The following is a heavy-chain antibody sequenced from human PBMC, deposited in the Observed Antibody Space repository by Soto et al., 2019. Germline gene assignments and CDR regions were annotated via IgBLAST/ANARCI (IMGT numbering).Heavy chain of an antibody. J-gene: IGHJ4*02. Sequence: QVQLQESGPGLVKPSQTLSLTCTVSGGSISSGGYYWSWIRQHPGKGLEWIGYIYYSGSTYYNPSLKSRVSISVDTTKNQFSLKLSSVTAADTAVYQWARSLGAIDVGDGYFDYWGQGSLVTGFS. D-gene: IGHD1-26*01. CDR1: GGSISSGGYY. CDR3: ARSLGAIDVGDGYFDY. CDR2: IYYSGST. V-gene: IGHV4-31*03.